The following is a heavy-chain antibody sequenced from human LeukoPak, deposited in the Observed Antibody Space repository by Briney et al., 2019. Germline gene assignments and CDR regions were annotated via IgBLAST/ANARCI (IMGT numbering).Heavy chain of an antibody. V-gene: IGHV3-21*01. CDR3: ARGLYCSSTSCPLGY. CDR2: ISSSSSYI. CDR1: GFTFSSYS. D-gene: IGHD2-2*01. J-gene: IGHJ4*02. Sequence: GGSLRLSCAASGFTFSSYSMNWVCQAPGKGLEWVSSISSSSSYIYDADSVKGRFTTSRDNAKNSLYLQMNSLRAEDTAVYYCARGLYCSSTSCPLGYWGRGTLVTVSS.